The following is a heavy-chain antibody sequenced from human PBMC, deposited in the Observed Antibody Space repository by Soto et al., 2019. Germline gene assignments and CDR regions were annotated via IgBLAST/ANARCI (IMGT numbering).Heavy chain of an antibody. D-gene: IGHD3-10*01. CDR1: GFTFIDYA. J-gene: IGHJ4*02. CDR3: AKVLSKNYYYPFDF. V-gene: IGHV3-23*01. Sequence: WGSLRLSCTASGFTFIDYAITFFRHSPWKGLEWVSTISGGSSVTYYGDSVKGRFTISRDNAKKTLFLQLNRLSAEDTATYYCAKVLSKNYYYPFDFWGQGTQVTVSS. CDR2: ISGGSSVT.